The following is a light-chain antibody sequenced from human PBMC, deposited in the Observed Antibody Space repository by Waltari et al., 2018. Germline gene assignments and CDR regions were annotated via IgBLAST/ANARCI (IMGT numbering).Light chain of an antibody. CDR3: QHYNIYPWT. J-gene: IGKJ1*01. V-gene: IGKV1-5*03. CDR2: MAS. CDR1: QSLNTW. Sequence: DIQLTQSPSTLSASVGDRVTITCRASQSLNTWLAWYQVKPGKAPKLLIYMASDLESGVPARFSGSGSGTEFTLTIPSLQPDDFATYYCQHYNIYPWTFGRGTKVEI.